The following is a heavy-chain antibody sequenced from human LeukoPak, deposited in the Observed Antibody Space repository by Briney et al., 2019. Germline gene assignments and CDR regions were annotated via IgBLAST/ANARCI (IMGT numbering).Heavy chain of an antibody. CDR1: GYTFTSYG. J-gene: IGHJ3*02. CDR2: ISAYNGNT. D-gene: IGHD3-22*01. V-gene: IGHV1-18*01. CDR3: ARDIAPPRSSYYDSSGYAFDI. Sequence: GASVKVSCKASGYTFTSYGISWVLQAPGQGLEWMGWISAYNGNTNYAQKLQGRVTMTTDTSTSTAYMELRSLRSDDTAVYYCARDIAPPRSSYYDSSGYAFDIWGQGTMVTVSS.